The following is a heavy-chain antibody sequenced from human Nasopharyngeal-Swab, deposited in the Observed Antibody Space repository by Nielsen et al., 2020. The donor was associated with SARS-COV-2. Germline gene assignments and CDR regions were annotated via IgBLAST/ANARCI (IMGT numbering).Heavy chain of an antibody. CDR3: ARDTGAFTFSYANDY. D-gene: IGHD5-18*01. CDR1: GDTFSRFA. Sequence: SVKVSCEASGDTFSRFAISWVRQAPGQGLEWMGRFIPSFGIANYAPKFQGRVTITADKSMTTSYLEVSSLRSEDTAVYYCARDTGAFTFSYANDYWGQGTLVTVSS. CDR2: FIPSFGIA. V-gene: IGHV1-69*04. J-gene: IGHJ4*02.